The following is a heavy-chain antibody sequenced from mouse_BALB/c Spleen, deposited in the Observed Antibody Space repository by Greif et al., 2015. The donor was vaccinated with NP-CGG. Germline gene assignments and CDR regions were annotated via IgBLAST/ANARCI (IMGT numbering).Heavy chain of an antibody. CDR1: GFTFTDYY. CDR2: IRNKANGYTT. V-gene: IGHV7-3*02. CDR3: ARDYYGSSYWFAY. Sequence: EVMLVESGGGLVQPGGSLRLSCATSGFTFTDYYMSWVRQPPGKALEWLGFIRNKANGYTTEYSASVKGRFTISRDNSQSILYLQMNTLRAEDSATYYCARDYYGSSYWFAYWGQGTLSLSLQ. J-gene: IGHJ3*01. D-gene: IGHD1-1*01.